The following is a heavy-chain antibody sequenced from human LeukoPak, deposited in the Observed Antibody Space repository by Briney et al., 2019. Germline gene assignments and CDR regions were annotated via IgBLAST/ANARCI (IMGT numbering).Heavy chain of an antibody. V-gene: IGHV1-69*04. D-gene: IGHD1-1*01. CDR1: GYTFTSYG. J-gene: IGHJ6*02. CDR2: IIPILGIA. Sequence: GASVKVSCKASGYTFTSYGISWVRQAPGQGLEWMGRIIPILGIANYAQKFQGRVTITADKSTSTAYMELSSLRSEDTAVYYCARDPGKGYYYGMDVWGQGTTVTVSS. CDR3: ARDPGKGYYYGMDV.